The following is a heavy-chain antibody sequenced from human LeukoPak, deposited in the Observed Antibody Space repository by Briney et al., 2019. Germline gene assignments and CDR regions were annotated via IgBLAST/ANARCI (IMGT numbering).Heavy chain of an antibody. CDR3: ARHPTYSNYGLDY. V-gene: IGHV4-39*01. J-gene: IGHJ4*02. D-gene: IGHD4-11*01. CDR2: IYYSGST. Sequence: SETLSLTCTVSGGSISSSSYYWGWIRQPPGKGLEWIGSIYYSGSTYYNPSLKSRVTISVDTSKNQFSLKLSSVTAADTAVYYCARHPTYSNYGLDYWGQGTLVTVSS. CDR1: GGSISSSSYY.